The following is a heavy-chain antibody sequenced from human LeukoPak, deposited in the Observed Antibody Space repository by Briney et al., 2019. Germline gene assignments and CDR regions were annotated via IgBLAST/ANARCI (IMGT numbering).Heavy chain of an antibody. V-gene: IGHV4-39*01. CDR1: GGSISSSSYY. D-gene: IGHD3-22*01. CDR2: IYYSGST. Sequence: PSETLSLTCIVSGGSISSSSYYWGWIRQPPGKGLEWIGSIYYSGSTYYNPSLKSRVTISVDTSKNQFSLKLSSGTAADTAVYYCAGHMYYYDSRFDYWGQGTLVTVSS. CDR3: AGHMYYYDSRFDY. J-gene: IGHJ4*02.